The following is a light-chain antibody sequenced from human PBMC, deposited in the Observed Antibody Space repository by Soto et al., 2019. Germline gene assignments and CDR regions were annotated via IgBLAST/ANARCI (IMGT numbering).Light chain of an antibody. J-gene: IGLJ2*01. CDR1: SSDVGGYNY. CDR2: DVS. V-gene: IGLV2-14*01. CDR3: SSYTSSSTPHVV. Sequence: QSALTQPASVSGSPGQSITISCTGTSSDVGGYNYVSWYQQHPGKAPKLMIYDVSNRPSGVSNRFSGSKSGNTASLTNSGLHAEDEADYYCSSYTSSSTPHVVFGRGTQLTVL.